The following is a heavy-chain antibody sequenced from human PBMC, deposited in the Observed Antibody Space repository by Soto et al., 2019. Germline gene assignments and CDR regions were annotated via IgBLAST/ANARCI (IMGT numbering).Heavy chain of an antibody. Sequence: SLTCTVSGGSISSGDYYWSWIRQPPGKGLEWIGYIYYSGSTYYNPSLKSRVTISVDTSKNQFSLKLSSVTAADTAVYYCARDRDYYDSSGWEGNWFDPWGQGTLVTVSS. CDR2: IYYSGST. D-gene: IGHD3-22*01. CDR3: ARDRDYYDSSGWEGNWFDP. J-gene: IGHJ5*02. CDR1: GGSISSGDYY. V-gene: IGHV4-30-4*01.